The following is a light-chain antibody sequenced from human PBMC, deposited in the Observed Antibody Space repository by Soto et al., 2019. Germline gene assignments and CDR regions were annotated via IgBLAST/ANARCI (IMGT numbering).Light chain of an antibody. Sequence: QSVLTQSPSASASLGASVKLTCTLSSGHSSYAIAWHQQQQEKGPRYLMKLNSDGSHSKGDGIPDRFSGSSSGAERYLTISSLQSEDEADYYCKTWGTGIQVFGGGTKLTVL. V-gene: IGLV4-69*01. J-gene: IGLJ2*01. CDR3: KTWGTGIQV. CDR1: SGHSSYA. CDR2: LNSDGSH.